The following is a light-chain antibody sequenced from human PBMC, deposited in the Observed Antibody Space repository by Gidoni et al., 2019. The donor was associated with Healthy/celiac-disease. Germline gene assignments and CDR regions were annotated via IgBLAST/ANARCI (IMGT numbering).Light chain of an antibody. Sequence: GSPGKSITISCTGTSSDVGGYNYVSWSQQHPGKAPKLMIYDVSNRPSGVSNRFSGSKSGNTASLTISGLQAEDEADYYCSSYTSSSTLVVFGGGTKLTVL. J-gene: IGLJ2*01. CDR3: SSYTSSSTLVV. CDR2: DVS. V-gene: IGLV2-14*03. CDR1: SSDVGGYNY.